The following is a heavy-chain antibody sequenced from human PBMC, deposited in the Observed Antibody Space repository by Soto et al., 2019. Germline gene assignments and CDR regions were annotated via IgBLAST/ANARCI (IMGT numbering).Heavy chain of an antibody. CDR1: GGTFSSSA. CDR2: IVPMFITP. J-gene: IGHJ3*01. CDR3: VRERGSSPFAGSAAFDV. Sequence: QVQLVQSGAEAKKPGSSVKVSCKASGGTFSSSAISWVRQAPGQGLEWMGGIVPMFITPVYAQKFQDRVTITADKSTTTAYMELSNLRSEDTAVYFCVRERGSSPFAGSAAFDVRGQGTMVTVSS. D-gene: IGHD2-21*01. V-gene: IGHV1-69*06.